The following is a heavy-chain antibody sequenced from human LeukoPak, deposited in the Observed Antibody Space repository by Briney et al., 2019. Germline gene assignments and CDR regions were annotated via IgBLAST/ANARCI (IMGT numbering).Heavy chain of an antibody. CDR3: ATEVTD. D-gene: IGHD5-18*01. CDR2: INPNSGGT. V-gene: IGHV1-2*02. J-gene: IGHJ4*02. CDR1: GYTFIGYY. Sequence: ASAKVPCKASGYTFIGYYMHWVRQAPGQGLEWMGWINPNSGGTKYAQKFQGRVTMTRDTSISTAYMELSRLRSDDTAVYYCATEVTDWGQGTLVTVSS.